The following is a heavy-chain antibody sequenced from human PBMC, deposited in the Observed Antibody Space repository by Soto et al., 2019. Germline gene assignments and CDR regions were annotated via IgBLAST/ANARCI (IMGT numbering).Heavy chain of an antibody. Sequence: QVQLQESGPGLVKPSETLSLTCTVSGGSISSGGYYWSWIRQHPGKGLEWIGYIYYSGSTYYNPSLKSRVTISVDTSKNQCSLKLSSVTAADTAIYYCARDSPITMVGPVQDWLDPWGQGTLVTVSS. J-gene: IGHJ5*02. V-gene: IGHV4-31*03. CDR3: ARDSPITMVGPVQDWLDP. D-gene: IGHD3-10*01. CDR2: IYYSGST. CDR1: GGSISSGGYY.